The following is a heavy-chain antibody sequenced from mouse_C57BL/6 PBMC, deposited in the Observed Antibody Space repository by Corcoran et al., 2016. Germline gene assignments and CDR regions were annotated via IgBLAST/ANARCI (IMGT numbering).Heavy chain of an antibody. V-gene: IGHV9-3*01. D-gene: IGHD1-1*01. CDR2: INTYSGVP. Sequence: QIQLVQSGPELKKPGETVKISCKASGYTFTTYGMSWVKHAPGKGLKWMGWINTYSGVPTYADDFKGRFAFSLETSASTAYLQINNLKNEDTATYFCARYDYGSSYGYFDVWGTGTTVTVSS. CDR3: ARYDYGSSYGYFDV. CDR1: GYTFTTYG. J-gene: IGHJ1*03.